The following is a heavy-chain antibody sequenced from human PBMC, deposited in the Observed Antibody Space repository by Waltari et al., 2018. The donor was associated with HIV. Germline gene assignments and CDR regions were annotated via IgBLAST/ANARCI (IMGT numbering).Heavy chain of an antibody. D-gene: IGHD6-13*01. CDR1: GFTFGDYN. V-gene: IGHV3-11*01. CDR3: ARDGSYSSSWYFDY. Sequence: QVQLVESGGGLVKPGGSLRLASAASGFTFGDYNLMWMRRARGKGLEGGTCMSCSGSTIYNADAVKGRFTIARDNAKNSLYLQMNSLSAEDTAVYYCARDGSYSSSWYFDYWGQGTRVTVS. J-gene: IGHJ4*02. CDR2: MSCSGSTI.